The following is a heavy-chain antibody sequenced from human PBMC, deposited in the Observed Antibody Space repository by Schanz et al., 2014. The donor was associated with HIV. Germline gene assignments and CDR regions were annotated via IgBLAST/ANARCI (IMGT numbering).Heavy chain of an antibody. Sequence: QVQLVESGGGLVKPGGSLRLSCAASGFTFSSYGMHWVRQAPGKGLECEAFISYDGTDKFYADSVKGRFTISRDNSKNTLYLQMNSLRAEDTAVYYCAKVARWDYYGMDVWGQGTTVTVSS. CDR1: GFTFSSYG. CDR2: ISYDGTDK. CDR3: AKVARWDYYGMDV. V-gene: IGHV3-30*18. J-gene: IGHJ6*02.